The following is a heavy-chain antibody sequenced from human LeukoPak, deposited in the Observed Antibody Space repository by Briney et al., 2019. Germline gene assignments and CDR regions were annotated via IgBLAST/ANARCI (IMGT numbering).Heavy chain of an antibody. CDR2: IYYSGNA. D-gene: IGHD5-12*01. CDR1: GGSITSGGHY. Sequence: SETLSLTCTVSGGSITSGGHYWSWIRQHPGKGLEWIGYIYYSGNAYYNPSLKSRVTISVDTSKNQFSLKVSSVTAADTAVYYCARSAESGYADFDYWGQRTLVTVSS. CDR3: ARSAESGYADFDY. V-gene: IGHV4-31*03. J-gene: IGHJ4*02.